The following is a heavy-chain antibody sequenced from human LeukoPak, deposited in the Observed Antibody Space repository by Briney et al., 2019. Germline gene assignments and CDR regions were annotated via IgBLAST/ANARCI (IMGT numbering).Heavy chain of an antibody. J-gene: IGHJ4*02. CDR3: AREATVTTAGFDY. Sequence: PSETLSLTCTVSGGSISSYYWSWIRQPPGKGLEWIGYIYYSGSTNYNPSLKSRVTISVDTSKNQFSLKLSSVTAADTAVYYCAREATVTTAGFDYWGQGTLVTVSS. CDR1: GGSISSYY. CDR2: IYYSGST. V-gene: IGHV4-59*12. D-gene: IGHD4-17*01.